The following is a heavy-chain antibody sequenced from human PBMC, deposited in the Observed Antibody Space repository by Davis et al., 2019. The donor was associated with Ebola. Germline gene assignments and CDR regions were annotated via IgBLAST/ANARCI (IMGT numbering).Heavy chain of an antibody. CDR1: GFTFSSYA. V-gene: IGHV3-30*04. J-gene: IGHJ4*02. CDR2: ISYDGSNK. Sequence: GGSLRLSCAASGFTFSSYAMSWVRQAPGKGLEWVAVISYDGSNKYYADSVKGRFTISRGNSENTLYLQMNSLRAEDTAVYYCARIPHSSSWYYYFDNWGQGTLVTVSS. D-gene: IGHD6-13*01. CDR3: ARIPHSSSWYYYFDN.